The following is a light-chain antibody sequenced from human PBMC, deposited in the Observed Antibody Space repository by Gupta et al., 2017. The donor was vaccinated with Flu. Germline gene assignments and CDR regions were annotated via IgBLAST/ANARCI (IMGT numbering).Light chain of an antibody. CDR1: IDDVGGYNY. CDR2: EVT. CDR3: SSYSRATTHV. V-gene: IGLV2-14*03. J-gene: IGLJ1*01. Sequence: QSALTQPASVSGSPGQSITISCTGTIDDVGGYNYVSWYQQHPGTAPKLLIYEVTNRPSGISYRFSGSKSANTASLTISGLQADDEADYYCSSYSRATTHVFGTGTQVTVL.